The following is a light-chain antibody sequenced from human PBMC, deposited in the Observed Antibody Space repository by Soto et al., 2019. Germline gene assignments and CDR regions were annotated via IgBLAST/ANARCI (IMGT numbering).Light chain of an antibody. V-gene: IGLV2-14*01. CDR1: SSDVGAYNY. CDR3: SSYTSSSTGV. Sequence: QSALTQPASVSGSPGQSITISCTGTSSDVGAYNYVSWFQQHPGKAPKLMIYDVSNRPSGVSNRFSDSKSGNTASLTISGLQAEDEADYYCSSYTSSSTGVFGTGTKVTVL. CDR2: DVS. J-gene: IGLJ1*01.